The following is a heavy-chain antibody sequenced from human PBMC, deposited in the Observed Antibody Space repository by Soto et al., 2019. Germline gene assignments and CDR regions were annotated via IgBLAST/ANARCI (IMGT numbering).Heavy chain of an antibody. J-gene: IGHJ4*02. Sequence: QVHLVQSGAEVKKPGASVKVSCKGSGYGFTTYGITWVRQAPGQGLEWMAWISAHNGNTKYAQKLQGRVTVTRDTSTSTAYMELRSLRSDDTAVYYCARGGDGDYWGQGALVTVSS. CDR3: ARGGDGDY. CDR1: GYGFTTYG. V-gene: IGHV1-18*01. CDR2: ISAHNGNT. D-gene: IGHD3-16*01.